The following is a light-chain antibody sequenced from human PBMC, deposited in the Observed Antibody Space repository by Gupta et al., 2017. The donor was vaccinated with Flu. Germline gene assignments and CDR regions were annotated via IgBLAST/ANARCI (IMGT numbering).Light chain of an antibody. CDR2: AAS. J-gene: IGKJ4*01. CDR3: QQSNSTPFT. V-gene: IGKV1-39*01. CDR1: QSSKNY. Sequence: DIQITQSPSSLSAFVGDRVTIICLTSQSSKNYLNWYQQKPGKAPKLLIYAASSLQSGVPSRFSGSGSGTDFTLTISSLQPEDFATYYCQQSNSTPFTFGGGTKVEIK.